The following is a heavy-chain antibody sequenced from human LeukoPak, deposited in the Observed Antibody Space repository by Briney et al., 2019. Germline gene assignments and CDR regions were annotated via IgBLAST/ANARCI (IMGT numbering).Heavy chain of an antibody. CDR2: IWYDGSNK. J-gene: IGHJ3*02. CDR3: AREDAAEDAFDI. V-gene: IGHV3-33*08. Sequence: GGSLRLSCAASGFTFSSYGMHWVRQAPGKGLEWVAVIWYDGSNKYYADSVKGRFTISRDNSKNTLYLQMNSLRAEDTAVYYCAREDAAEDAFDIWGQGTMVTVSS. D-gene: IGHD1-14*01. CDR1: GFTFSSYG.